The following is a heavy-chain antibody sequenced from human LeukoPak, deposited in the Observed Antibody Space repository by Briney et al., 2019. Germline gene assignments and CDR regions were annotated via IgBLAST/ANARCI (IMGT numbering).Heavy chain of an antibody. Sequence: ASVKVSCKASGYTFTGYYIHWVRQAPGQGLEWMGWINPNSGGTNYAQKFQGRVTMTRDTSISTAYMELSRLRSDDTAVYYCAREGSTNPRGWFDPWGQGTLVTVSS. CDR2: INPNSGGT. D-gene: IGHD2-2*01. CDR1: GYTFTGYY. CDR3: AREGSTNPRGWFDP. V-gene: IGHV1-2*02. J-gene: IGHJ5*02.